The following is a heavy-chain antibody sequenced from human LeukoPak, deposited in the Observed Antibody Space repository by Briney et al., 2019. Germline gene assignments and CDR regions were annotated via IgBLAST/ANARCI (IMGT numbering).Heavy chain of an antibody. D-gene: IGHD6-19*01. J-gene: IGHJ4*02. CDR2: IYYSGST. CDR1: GGSISSYY. V-gene: IGHV4-59*08. Sequence: SETLSLTCTVSGGSISSYYWSWIRQPPGKGLEWIGYIYYSGSTNYNPSLKSRVTLSVDTSKNQFSLKLSSVTAADTAVYYCARIDSSGWYDYWGQGTLATVSS. CDR3: ARIDSSGWYDY.